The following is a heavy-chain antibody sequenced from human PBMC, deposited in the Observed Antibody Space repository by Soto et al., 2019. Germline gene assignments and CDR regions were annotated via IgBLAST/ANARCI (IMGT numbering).Heavy chain of an antibody. D-gene: IGHD6-19*01. CDR1: GFTFSSYA. Sequence: EVQLLESAGGLVQPGGSLSLSCAASGFTFSSYAMRWVRQAPGKGLEWVSAISGSGGNTYYADSVKGRFTISRDNSKNTLFLQLNSLRAEDTAVYYCAKCAGSGWYPDYWGQGTLVTVSS. V-gene: IGHV3-23*01. CDR2: ISGSGGNT. J-gene: IGHJ4*02. CDR3: AKCAGSGWYPDY.